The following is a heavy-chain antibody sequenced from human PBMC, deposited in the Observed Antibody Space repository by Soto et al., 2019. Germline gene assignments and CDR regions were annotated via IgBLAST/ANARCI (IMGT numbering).Heavy chain of an antibody. Sequence: ASVKVSCKASGYIFTAYSMHWVRQAPGQGLEWMGVVNPSGGSTNYAQKFQGRITMTRDTSTSTVYMYLSSLTSEDTAVYYCAREENCSDGICYSEYFQRWGQGTLVTVSS. CDR2: VNPSGGST. D-gene: IGHD2-15*01. CDR3: AREENCSDGICYSEYFQR. V-gene: IGHV1-46*03. J-gene: IGHJ1*01. CDR1: GYIFTAYS.